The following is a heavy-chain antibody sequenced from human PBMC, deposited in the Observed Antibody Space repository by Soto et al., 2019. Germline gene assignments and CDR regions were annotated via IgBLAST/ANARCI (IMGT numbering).Heavy chain of an antibody. CDR1: GASISSSY. CDR2: VYHTGAT. CDR3: ARGGNRYSNVASGVGGFDY. D-gene: IGHD5-12*01. V-gene: IGHV4-59*01. J-gene: IGHJ4*02. Sequence: SETLSLTCTVSGASISSSYYSWIRQSPERGLEWIAYVYHTGATNYNPSLKSRVTISLDTSKGQFSLNLTSLTTADTAVYFCARGGNRYSNVASGVGGFDYWGQGSLVTVSS.